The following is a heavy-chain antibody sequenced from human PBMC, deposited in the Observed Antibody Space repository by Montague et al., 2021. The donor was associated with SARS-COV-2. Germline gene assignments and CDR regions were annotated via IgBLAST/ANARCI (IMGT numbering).Heavy chain of an antibody. Sequence: SLRLSCAASGFIFSSYEMNWVRQAPGKGLEWVSYISNSGDTKYYADSVKGRFTISRDDAKNSLYLQMSGLRAEDTAVYYCARAGEDYYYDSSGFLYWGQGILVTVSS. CDR3: ARAGEDYYYDSSGFLY. V-gene: IGHV3-48*03. D-gene: IGHD3-22*01. CDR1: GFIFSSYE. CDR2: ISNSGDTK. J-gene: IGHJ4*02.